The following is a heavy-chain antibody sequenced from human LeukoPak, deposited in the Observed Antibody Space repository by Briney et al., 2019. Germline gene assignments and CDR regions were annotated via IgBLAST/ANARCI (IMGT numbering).Heavy chain of an antibody. CDR2: ISWNSGSI. V-gene: IGHV3-9*01. CDR1: GFTFDDYA. CDR3: AKDLIAIQLWFNGMDV. Sequence: GGSLRLSCAASGFTFDDYAMPWVRQAPGKGLEWVSGISWNSGSIGYADSVKGRFTISRDNAKNSLYLQMNSLRAEDTALYYCAKDLIAIQLWFNGMDVWGQGTTVTVSS. D-gene: IGHD5-18*01. J-gene: IGHJ6*02.